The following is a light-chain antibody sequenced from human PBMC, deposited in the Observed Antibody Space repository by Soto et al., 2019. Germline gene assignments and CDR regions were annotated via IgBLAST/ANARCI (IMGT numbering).Light chain of an antibody. CDR2: DTS. V-gene: IGKV3-11*01. J-gene: IGKJ5*01. Sequence: EIVLTQSPATLSLSPGERATLSCRASQSVSSDLAWYQQKPGQAPRLLIFDTSIRVSGIPARFSGSGSGTDFTLTINSLEPGDFAVYYCQQRSNPITFGQGTRLEIK. CDR1: QSVSSD. CDR3: QQRSNPIT.